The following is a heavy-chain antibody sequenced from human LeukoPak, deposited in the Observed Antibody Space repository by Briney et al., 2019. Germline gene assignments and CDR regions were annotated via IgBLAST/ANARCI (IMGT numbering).Heavy chain of an antibody. CDR1: GYTLTELS. D-gene: IGHD6-19*01. CDR3: ATARPGYSSGWFVDWDY. V-gene: IGHV1-24*01. CDR2: FDPEDGET. J-gene: IGHJ4*02. Sequence: ASVKVSCTVSGYTLTELSMHWVRQAPGKGLEWMGGFDPEDGETIYAQKFQGRVTMTEDTSTDTAYMELSSLRSEDTAVYYCATARPGYSSGWFVDWDYWGQGTLVTVSS.